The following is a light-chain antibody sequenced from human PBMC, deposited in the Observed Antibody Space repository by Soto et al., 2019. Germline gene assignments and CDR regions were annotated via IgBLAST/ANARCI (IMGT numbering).Light chain of an antibody. CDR1: QSVSSNY. CDR3: QQYGNSPWT. Sequence: EIALTQSPGTLSLSPGERATLSCRASQSVSSNYLAWCQQKPGQAPRLLIYGASSRATGIPDRFSGSGSGTDFTLTISRLEPEDFAIYYCQQYGNSPWTFGQGTKVEIK. J-gene: IGKJ1*01. CDR2: GAS. V-gene: IGKV3-20*01.